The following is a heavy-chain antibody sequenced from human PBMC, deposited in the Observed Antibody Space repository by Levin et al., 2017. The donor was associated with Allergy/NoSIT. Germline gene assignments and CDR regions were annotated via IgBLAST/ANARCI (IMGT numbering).Heavy chain of an antibody. Sequence: ASVKVSCKASGYTFTDYYMHWVRQAPGQGLEWMGWINPDSGDTNYAQKFQGRVTMTRDTSISTAYMELSRLRSDETAVYFCARLGFCRGGGCDSPGAVHFDYWGQGTLVTVSS. J-gene: IGHJ4*02. CDR1: GYTFTDYY. D-gene: IGHD2-15*01. CDR3: ARLGFCRGGGCDSPGAVHFDY. V-gene: IGHV1-2*02. CDR2: INPDSGDT.